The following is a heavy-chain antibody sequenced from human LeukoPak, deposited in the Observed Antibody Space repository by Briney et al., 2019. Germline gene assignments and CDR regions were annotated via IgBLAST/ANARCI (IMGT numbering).Heavy chain of an antibody. V-gene: IGHV1-2*02. CDR2: INPNSGGT. CDR3: ARGPYSSSWYYYDSSGYYFHFDY. D-gene: IGHD3-22*01. J-gene: IGHJ4*02. CDR1: GYTFTTYG. Sequence: ASVKVSCKTSGYTFTTYGVTWVRQAPGQGLEWMGWINPNSGGTNYAQKFQGRVTMTRDTSISTAYMELSRLRSDDTAVYYCARGPYSSSWYYYDSSGYYFHFDYWGQGTLVTVSS.